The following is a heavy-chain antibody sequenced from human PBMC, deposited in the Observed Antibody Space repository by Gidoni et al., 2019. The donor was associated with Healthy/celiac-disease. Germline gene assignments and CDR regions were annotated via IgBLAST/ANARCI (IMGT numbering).Heavy chain of an antibody. J-gene: IGHJ2*01. D-gene: IGHD4-17*01. CDR3: ARGKATVTPRLWYFDL. V-gene: IGHV4-59*01. CDR1: GGSISSYY. CDR2: IYYSGST. Sequence: QVQLQESGPGLVKPSETLSLTCTVSGGSISSYYWSWIRQPPGKGLEWIGYIYYSGSTNYNPSLKSRVTISVDTSKNQFSLKLSSVTAADTAVYYCARGKATVTPRLWYFDLWGRGTLVTVSS.